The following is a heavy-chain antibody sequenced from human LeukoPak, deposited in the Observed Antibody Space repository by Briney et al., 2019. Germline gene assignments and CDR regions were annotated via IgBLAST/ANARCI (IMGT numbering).Heavy chain of an antibody. D-gene: IGHD6-19*01. V-gene: IGHV4-34*01. CDR1: GGSFSGYY. CDR3: ARAPRRSSGWCSRWFDP. Sequence: SETLSLTCAVYGGSFSGYYWSWIRQPPGKGLEWIGEINHSGSTNYNPSLKSRVTISVDTSKNQFSLKLSSVTAADTAVYYCARAPRRSSGWCSRWFDPWGQGTLVTVSS. J-gene: IGHJ5*02. CDR2: INHSGST.